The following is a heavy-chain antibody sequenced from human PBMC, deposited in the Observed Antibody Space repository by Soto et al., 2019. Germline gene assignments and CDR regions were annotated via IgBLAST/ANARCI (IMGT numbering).Heavy chain of an antibody. CDR1: GFTFSSYS. CDR2: ISSSSSTI. D-gene: IGHD3-22*01. CDR3: ARGAYYYDSSGLSY. J-gene: IGHJ4*02. Sequence: EVQLVESGGGLVQPGGSLRLSCAASGFTFSSYSMNWVRQAPGKGLEWVSYISSSSSTIYHADSVKGRFTISRDNAKNSLYLQMNSLRAEDTAVYYCARGAYYYDSSGLSYWGQGTLVTVSS. V-gene: IGHV3-48*01.